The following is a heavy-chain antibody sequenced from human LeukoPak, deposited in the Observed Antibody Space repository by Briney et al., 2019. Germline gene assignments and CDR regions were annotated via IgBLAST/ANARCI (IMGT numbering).Heavy chain of an antibody. V-gene: IGHV3-74*01. CDR3: ARDDGYNPDY. D-gene: IGHD5-24*01. J-gene: IGHJ4*02. Sequence: GSLRLSCAASGFTLNNFWMHWVRQAPGKGLVWVSRINSDGSSTSYADSVKGRFTISSDNAKNTLYLQMNSLRAEDTAVYYCARDDGYNPDYWGQGTLVTVSS. CDR2: INSDGSST. CDR1: GFTLNNFW.